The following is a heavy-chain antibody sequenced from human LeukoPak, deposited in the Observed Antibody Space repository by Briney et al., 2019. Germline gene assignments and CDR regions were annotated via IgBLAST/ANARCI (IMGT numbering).Heavy chain of an antibody. J-gene: IGHJ4*02. V-gene: IGHV3-21*01. CDR1: GFTFSGYS. CDR3: ARDRIVGASIFAY. Sequence: GGSLRLSCAASGFTFSGYSMNWVRQTPGKGLEWVSSISSSSKYIYYADSLKGRFTISRDNAKNSLYLQMNSLRAEDAAVYYCARDRIVGASIFAYWGQGTLVTVSS. CDR2: ISSSSKYI. D-gene: IGHD1-26*01.